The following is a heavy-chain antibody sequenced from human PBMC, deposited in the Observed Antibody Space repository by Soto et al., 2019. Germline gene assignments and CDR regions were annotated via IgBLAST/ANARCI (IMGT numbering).Heavy chain of an antibody. CDR3: ATDRYCSGGSCYYVINY. Sequence: ASVKVSCKVSGYTLTELSMHWVRQAPGKGLEWMGGFDPEDGETIYAQKFQGRVTMTEDTSTDTAYMELSSLRSEDTAVYYCATDRYCSGGSCYYVINYWGQGTLVTVSS. CDR2: FDPEDGET. V-gene: IGHV1-24*01. D-gene: IGHD2-15*01. CDR1: GYTLTELS. J-gene: IGHJ4*02.